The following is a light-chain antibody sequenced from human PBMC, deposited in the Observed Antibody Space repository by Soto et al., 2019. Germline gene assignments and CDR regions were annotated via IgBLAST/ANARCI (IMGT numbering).Light chain of an antibody. CDR2: DAS. Sequence: AIQLTQSPSSLSAYVGHRVIITCRASQGSSGGLAWYQQKPGKPPKLLIYDASSLESGVPSRFSGSGSGTDFLLTSSSLQPEDSATYYCQQFNGYPPFGGGTKVEIK. J-gene: IGKJ4*01. CDR3: QQFNGYPP. V-gene: IGKV1-13*02. CDR1: QGSSGG.